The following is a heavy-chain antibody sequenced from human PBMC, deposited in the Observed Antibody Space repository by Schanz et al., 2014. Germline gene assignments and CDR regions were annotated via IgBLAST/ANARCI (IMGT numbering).Heavy chain of an antibody. CDR1: GFVFGDYY. D-gene: IGHD2-21*02. J-gene: IGHJ2*01. Sequence: QVQVVQSGGGLVKPGGSLRLSCAASGFVFGDYYMTWIRQAPGKGLEWVAAVSSRSDEIKYADSVRGRFTISRDNSRSTMYLQMNSLRAEDTAVYFCAKDLGVDCGDGCFNWYFDLWGRGTLVTVSS. CDR2: VSSRSDEI. CDR3: AKDLGVDCGDGCFNWYFDL. V-gene: IGHV3-11*05.